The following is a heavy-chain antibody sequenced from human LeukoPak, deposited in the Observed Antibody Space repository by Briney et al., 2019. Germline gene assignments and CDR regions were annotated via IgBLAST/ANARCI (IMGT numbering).Heavy chain of an antibody. CDR3: ARVPGVVPAAPMDV. CDR1: GYTFTSYD. J-gene: IGHJ6*02. CDR2: MNPNSGNT. Sequence: GASVKVSCKASGYTFTSYDINWVRQATGQGLEWMGWMNPNSGNTGYAQKFQGRVTMTRNTSISTAYMELSSLRSEDTAVYYCARVPGVVPAAPMDVWGQGTTVTVSS. D-gene: IGHD2-2*01. V-gene: IGHV1-8*01.